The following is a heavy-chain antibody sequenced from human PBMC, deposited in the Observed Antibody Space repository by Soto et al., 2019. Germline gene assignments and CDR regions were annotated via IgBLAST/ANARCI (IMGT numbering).Heavy chain of an antibody. V-gene: IGHV3-21*01. D-gene: IGHD6-13*01. CDR2: ISSSSYI. CDR1: GFTFSSYS. Sequence: PGGSLRLCCAASGFTFSSYSMNWVRQAPGKGLEWVSSISSSSYIYYADSVKGRFTISRDNAKNSLYLQMNSLRAEDTAVYYCARDPIAAAGINYFDYWGQGTLVTVSS. J-gene: IGHJ4*02. CDR3: ARDPIAAAGINYFDY.